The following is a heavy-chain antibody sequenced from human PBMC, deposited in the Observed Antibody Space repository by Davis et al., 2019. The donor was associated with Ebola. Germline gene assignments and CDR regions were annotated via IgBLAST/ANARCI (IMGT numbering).Heavy chain of an antibody. Sequence: KVSRQGSGYSFTSYWIGWVRPMPGKGLAWMGIIYPGDSDTRYSPSFQGQVTISADKSISTAYLQWSSLKASDTAMYYCARQLDYYYYMDVWGKGTTVTVSS. V-gene: IGHV5-51*01. CDR1: GYSFTSYW. CDR2: IYPGDSDT. J-gene: IGHJ6*03. CDR3: ARQLDYYYYMDV. D-gene: IGHD6-13*01.